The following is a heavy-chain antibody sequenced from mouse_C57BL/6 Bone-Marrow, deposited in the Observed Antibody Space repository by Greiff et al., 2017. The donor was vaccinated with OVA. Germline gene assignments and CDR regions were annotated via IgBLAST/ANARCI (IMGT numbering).Heavy chain of an antibody. CDR3: ARSAITTVVGYFDV. V-gene: IGHV1-69*01. CDR1: GYTFTSYW. Sequence: QVQLQQPGAELVMPGASVKLSCKASGYTFTSYWMHWVKQRPGQGLEWIGEIDPSDSYTNYNQKFKGKSTLTVDKSSSTAYMQLSSLTSEDSAVYYCARSAITTVVGYFDVWGTGTTVTVSS. D-gene: IGHD1-1*01. J-gene: IGHJ1*03. CDR2: IDPSDSYT.